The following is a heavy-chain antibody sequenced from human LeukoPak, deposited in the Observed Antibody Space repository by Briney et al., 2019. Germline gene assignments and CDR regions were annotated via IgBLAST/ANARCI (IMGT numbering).Heavy chain of an antibody. J-gene: IGHJ5*02. CDR2: IYYSGST. Sequence: SETLSLTCTVSGGSISHYYWSWIRQPPGKGLEWIGYIYYSGSTNYNPSLKSRVTVSVDTSKNQFSLKLSSVTAADTAVYYCARGYYDSSGYLISYNWFDPWGQGTLVTVSS. CDR3: ARGYYDSSGYLISYNWFDP. CDR1: GGSISHYY. V-gene: IGHV4-59*01. D-gene: IGHD3-22*01.